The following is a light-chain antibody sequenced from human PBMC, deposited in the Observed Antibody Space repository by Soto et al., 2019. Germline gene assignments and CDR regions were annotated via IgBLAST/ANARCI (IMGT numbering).Light chain of an antibody. CDR1: SGSIASNY. J-gene: IGLJ3*02. CDR3: QPYDATNQV. CDR2: EDN. Sequence: NFMLTQPHSVSESPGKTVIISCTRSSGSIASNYVQWYQQRPGSSPTTVIYEDNQRPSGVPDRFSGSIDTSSNAASLALSGLEPEDEADYFCQPYDATNQVFGGGTKLTVL. V-gene: IGLV6-57*01.